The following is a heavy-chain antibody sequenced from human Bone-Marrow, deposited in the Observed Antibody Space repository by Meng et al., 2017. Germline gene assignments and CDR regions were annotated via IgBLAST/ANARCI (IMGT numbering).Heavy chain of an antibody. D-gene: IGHD2-15*01. Sequence: QVQLQESGPGLLKPSDTLSLTCAVYGGSFSGYYWSWIRQPPGKGLEWIGEINHSGSTNYNPSLKSRVTISIDTSKNKFSLKLSSVTAADTAVYYCARGGYCSGGSCNWGQGTLVTVSS. CDR3: ARGGYCSGGSCN. J-gene: IGHJ4*02. V-gene: IGHV4-34*01. CDR1: GGSFSGYY. CDR2: INHSGST.